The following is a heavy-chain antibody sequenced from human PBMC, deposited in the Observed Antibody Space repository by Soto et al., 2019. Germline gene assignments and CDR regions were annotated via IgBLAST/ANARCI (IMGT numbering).Heavy chain of an antibody. CDR1: GFTFSSYE. CDR3: ARVPILYCSGGSCYPYYYYYYGMDV. Sequence: EVQLVESGGGLVQPGGSLRLSCAASGFTFSSYEMNWVRQAPGKGLEWVSYISSSGSTIYYADSVKGRFTISRDNAKNSLYLQMNSLRAEDTAVYYCARVPILYCSGGSCYPYYYYYYGMDVWGQGTTVTVSS. V-gene: IGHV3-48*03. J-gene: IGHJ6*02. CDR2: ISSSGSTI. D-gene: IGHD2-15*01.